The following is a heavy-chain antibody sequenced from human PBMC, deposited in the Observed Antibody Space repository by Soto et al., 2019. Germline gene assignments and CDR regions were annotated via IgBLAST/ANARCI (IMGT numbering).Heavy chain of an antibody. CDR3: ATVDIVATILDY. J-gene: IGHJ4*02. V-gene: IGHV3-23*01. Sequence: GGSLRLSCAASGFTFSSYAMSWVRQAPGKGLEWVSAISGSGGSTYYADSVKGRLTISRDNSKNTLYLQMNSLRAEDTAVYYCATVDIVATILDYWGQGTLVTVSS. D-gene: IGHD5-12*01. CDR1: GFTFSSYA. CDR2: ISGSGGST.